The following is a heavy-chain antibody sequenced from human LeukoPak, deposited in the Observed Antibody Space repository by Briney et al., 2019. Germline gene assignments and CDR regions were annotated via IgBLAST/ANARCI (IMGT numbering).Heavy chain of an antibody. Sequence: SETLSLTCTVSGCSISSYYWSWIRQPPGKGLEWIGYIYYSGSTNYNSSLMSRVTILVDMSKNQFSLKLSSVTAADTAVYYCARGVIVATIEGWFDPWGQGTLVTVSS. CDR2: IYYSGST. J-gene: IGHJ5*02. CDR3: ARGVIVATIEGWFDP. CDR1: GCSISSYY. D-gene: IGHD5-12*01. V-gene: IGHV4-59*12.